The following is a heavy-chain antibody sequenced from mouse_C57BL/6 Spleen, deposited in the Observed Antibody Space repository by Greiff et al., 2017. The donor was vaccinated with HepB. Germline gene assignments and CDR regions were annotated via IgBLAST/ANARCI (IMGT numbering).Heavy chain of an antibody. Sequence: VQLQQSGAELVRPGTSVKVSCKASGYAFTNYLIEWVKQRPGQGLEWIGVINPGSGGTNYNEKFKGKATLTADKSSSTAYMQLSSLTSEDSAVYFCAKESYYYGSSYYWYFDVWGTGTTVTVSS. V-gene: IGHV1-54*01. J-gene: IGHJ1*03. CDR2: INPGSGGT. D-gene: IGHD1-1*01. CDR3: AKESYYYGSSYYWYFDV. CDR1: GYAFTNYL.